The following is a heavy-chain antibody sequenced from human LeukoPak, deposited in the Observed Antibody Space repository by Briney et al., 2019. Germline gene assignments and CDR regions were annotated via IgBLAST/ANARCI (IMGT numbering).Heavy chain of an antibody. CDR2: ISGSGGST. V-gene: IGHV3-23*01. CDR3: AKAVGTKLKYYFDY. Sequence: PGGSLRLPCATSGFTFSTNAMSWVRQAPGKGLEWVSAISGSGGSTYYADSVKGRFSISRDSSKNTVYLQMNSLRVEDTAVYYCAKAVGTKLKYYFDYWGQGSLVTVSS. J-gene: IGHJ4*02. CDR1: GFTFSTNA. D-gene: IGHD1-26*01.